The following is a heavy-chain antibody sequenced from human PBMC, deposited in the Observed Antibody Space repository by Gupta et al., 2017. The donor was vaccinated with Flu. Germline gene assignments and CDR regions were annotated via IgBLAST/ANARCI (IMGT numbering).Heavy chain of an antibody. V-gene: IGHV3-21*01. D-gene: IGHD3-10*01. CDR2: ISSRRGYV. CDR3: ARDVEGSGSFDY. Sequence: DVQLVESGGGLVKPGGSLRLSCAASGFPFSSYSMNWVRQAPGKGLEWVSSISSRRGYVYYGDSVKGRFTISRDNARNSLYLQMNSLRGEDTAVYYCARDVEGSGSFDYWGQGTLVTVPS. CDR1: GFPFSSYS. J-gene: IGHJ4*02.